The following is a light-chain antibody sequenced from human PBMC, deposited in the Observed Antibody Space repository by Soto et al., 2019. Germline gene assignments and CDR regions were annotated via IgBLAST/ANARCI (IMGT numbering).Light chain of an antibody. Sequence: QSVLAHPASVSGSPGQSITVSCTGTSSDVGGYNYVSWYQQHPGKAPQLLIYEVNIRPSGVSNRFSDSKSGNTASLTIPGLQAEDEADYYCNSYTSSSTLVFGTRTKVTVL. J-gene: IGLJ1*01. V-gene: IGLV2-14*01. CDR3: NSYTSSSTLV. CDR1: SSDVGGYNY. CDR2: EVN.